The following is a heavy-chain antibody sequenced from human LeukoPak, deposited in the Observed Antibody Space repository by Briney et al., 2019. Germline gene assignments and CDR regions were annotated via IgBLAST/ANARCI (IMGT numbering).Heavy chain of an antibody. Sequence: SETLSLTCTVSGGSISGYYCSWLRQPPGKGLGWIGYIYYSGSTNYNPSLKSRVTISVDTSKNQFSLKLSSVTAADTPVYDCARGWSIAARTTFDYWGQGTLVTVSS. CDR2: IYYSGST. CDR1: GGSISGYY. V-gene: IGHV4-59*01. CDR3: ARGWSIAARTTFDY. D-gene: IGHD6-6*01. J-gene: IGHJ4*02.